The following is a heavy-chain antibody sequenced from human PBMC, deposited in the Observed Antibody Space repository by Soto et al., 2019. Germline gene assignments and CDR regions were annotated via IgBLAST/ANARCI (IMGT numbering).Heavy chain of an antibody. Sequence: SETLSLTCTVSGGSISSGDNYWSWIRQPPGKGLEWIGNIYYSGSTYYNPSLKSRVSISVDTSRDQFSLKLSSVTAADTAVYYCARGPVVVVSAPYYFDYWVHGTRVTVSS. CDR2: IYYSGST. J-gene: IGHJ4*01. D-gene: IGHD2-21*01. V-gene: IGHV4-30-4*01. CDR3: ARGPVVVVSAPYYFDY. CDR1: GGSISSGDNY.